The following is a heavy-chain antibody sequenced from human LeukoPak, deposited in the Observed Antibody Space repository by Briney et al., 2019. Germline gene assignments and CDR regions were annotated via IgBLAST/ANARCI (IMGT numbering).Heavy chain of an antibody. V-gene: IGHV4-61*01. CDR1: GGSVSSGSYY. CDR2: IYYSGST. Sequence: SETLSLTCTVSGGSVSSGSYYWSWIRQPPGKGLEWIGYIYYSGSTNYNPSLKSRVTISVDTSKNQFSLKLSSVTAADTAVYYCAREWYYYDSSGYYPYFGYWGQGTLVTVSS. D-gene: IGHD3-22*01. CDR3: AREWYYYDSSGYYPYFGY. J-gene: IGHJ4*02.